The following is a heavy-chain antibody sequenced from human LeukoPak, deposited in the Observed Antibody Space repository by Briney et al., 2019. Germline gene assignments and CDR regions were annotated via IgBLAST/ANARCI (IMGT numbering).Heavy chain of an antibody. Sequence: PGRSLRLSCAASGFTFSSYAMHWVRQAPGKGLEWVAVISYDGSNKYYADSVKGRFTISRDNSKNTLYLQMNSLRAEDTAVYYCAKPGIAVAAGAFDIWGQGTMVTVSS. D-gene: IGHD6-19*01. CDR3: AKPGIAVAAGAFDI. CDR1: GFTFSSYA. J-gene: IGHJ3*02. V-gene: IGHV3-30-3*02. CDR2: ISYDGSNK.